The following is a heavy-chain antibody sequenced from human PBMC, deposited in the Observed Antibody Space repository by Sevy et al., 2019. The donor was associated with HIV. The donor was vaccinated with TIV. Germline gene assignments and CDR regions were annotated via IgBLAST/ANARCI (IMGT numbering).Heavy chain of an antibody. V-gene: IGHV3-66*02. CDR2: IFSSGST. Sequence: GGSLRLSCAISGFTVNDKYIIWVRQAPGKGLEWVSVIFSSGSTYYADSAKGRFTISRDNSKNTVDLQMNSVRAEDTAVYYCVSLFLSYRSCWSYFDYRGQGTLVTVSS. CDR1: GFTVNDKY. D-gene: IGHD6-19*01. J-gene: IGHJ4*02. CDR3: VSLFLSYRSCWSYFDY.